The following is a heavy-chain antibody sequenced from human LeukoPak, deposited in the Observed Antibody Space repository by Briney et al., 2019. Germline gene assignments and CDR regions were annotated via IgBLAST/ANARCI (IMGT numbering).Heavy chain of an antibody. V-gene: IGHV5-51*01. Sequence: GESLKISCKGSGYSFTSYWIGWVRQMPGKGLEWMGIIYPGDSDTRYSPSFQGQVTISADKSISTAYLQWSSLKASDTAMYYCARPTGYCTSTSCYGHFQHWGQGTLVTVSS. CDR2: IYPGDSDT. CDR3: ARPTGYCTSTSCYGHFQH. J-gene: IGHJ1*01. D-gene: IGHD2-2*03. CDR1: GYSFTSYW.